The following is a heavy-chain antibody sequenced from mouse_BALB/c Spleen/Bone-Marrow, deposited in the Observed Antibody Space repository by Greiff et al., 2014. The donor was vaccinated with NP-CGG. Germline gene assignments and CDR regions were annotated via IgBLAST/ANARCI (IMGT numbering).Heavy chain of an antibody. Sequence: SGAELVKPGASVKLPCTTSGFNIKDTYIHWVKRRPEQGLDWIGRIDPADDTTIYDPKFQDKATITTDTSSNMAYLQHSSPTSEDAAVYFCSRGTRYYFDYWGQGTTLTVSS. D-gene: IGHD1-1*01. CDR1: GFNIKDTY. V-gene: IGHV14-3*02. J-gene: IGHJ2*01. CDR2: IDPADDTT. CDR3: SRGTRYYFDY.